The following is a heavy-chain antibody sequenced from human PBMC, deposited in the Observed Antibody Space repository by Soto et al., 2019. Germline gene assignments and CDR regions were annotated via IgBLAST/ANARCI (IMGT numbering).Heavy chain of an antibody. V-gene: IGHV3-33*01. CDR2: IWFDGGDK. D-gene: IGHD3-10*01. Sequence: QVQLVESGGGVVQPGKSMRLSCAASGFTFTTYNMHWVRQAPGKGLEWVATIWFDGGDKYYADSVKGRFTISRDTSKNAVSRQMKSLRAGDTAVYYCARDGYSYGSGSYYHGMEVWGQGTMVTVSS. J-gene: IGHJ6*02. CDR3: ARDGYSYGSGSYYHGMEV. CDR1: GFTFTTYN.